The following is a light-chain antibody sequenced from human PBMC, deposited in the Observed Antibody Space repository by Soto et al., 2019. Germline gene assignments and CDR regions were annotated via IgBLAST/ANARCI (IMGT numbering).Light chain of an antibody. Sequence: QSALTQPPSASGSPGQSVTISCTGTSSDVSGYNFVSWYQQHPGKVPKPVIFEVSKRPSGVPDRFSGSKSGNTASLTVSGLQAEDEADYYCSSFGGGNKVLFGGGTKLTVL. CDR1: SSDVSGYNF. J-gene: IGLJ3*02. V-gene: IGLV2-8*01. CDR2: EVS. CDR3: SSFGGGNKVL.